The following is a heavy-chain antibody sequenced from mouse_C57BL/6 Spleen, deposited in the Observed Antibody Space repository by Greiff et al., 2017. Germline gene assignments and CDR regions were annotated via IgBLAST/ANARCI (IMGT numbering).Heavy chain of an antibody. CDR3: ALTTTVYYFDY. D-gene: IGHD1-1*01. CDR2: IYPSDSET. CDR1: GYTFTSYW. V-gene: IGHV1-61*01. J-gene: IGHJ2*01. Sequence: QVQLQQPGAELVRPGSSVKLSCKASGYTFTSYWLDWVKQRPGQGLEWIGNIYPSDSETHYNQKFKDKATLTVGKSSSTAYMQRSSLTSEDSAVYYCALTTTVYYFDYWGQGTTLTVSS.